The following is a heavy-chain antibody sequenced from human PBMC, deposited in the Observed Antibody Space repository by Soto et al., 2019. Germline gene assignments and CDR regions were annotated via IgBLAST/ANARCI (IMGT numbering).Heavy chain of an antibody. D-gene: IGHD2-2*01. CDR1: GFTFSSYW. CDR2: ISSDGSST. CDR3: ARVPYCSSSSCYSYFDS. V-gene: IGHV3-74*01. Sequence: GGSLRLSCAASGFTFSSYWMHWVRQTPEKGLVWVSRISSDGSSTTYADSVKGRFTISRDNAKNTLHLQMNSLRAEDTAVYYCARVPYCSSSSCYSYFDSWGQGTLVTV. J-gene: IGHJ4*02.